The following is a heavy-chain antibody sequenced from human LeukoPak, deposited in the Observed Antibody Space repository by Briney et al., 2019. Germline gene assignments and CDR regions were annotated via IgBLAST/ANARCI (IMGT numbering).Heavy chain of an antibody. CDR3: AKDPGWGAGGPFDY. CDR2: ISGSGGST. J-gene: IGHJ4*02. Sequence: GGSLRLSCAATGFTISSFYMNWVRQAPGKGLEWVSAISGSGGSTYYADSVKGRFTISRDNSKNTLYLQMNSLRAEDTAVYYCAKDPGWGAGGPFDYWGQGTLVTVSS. CDR1: GFTISSFY. D-gene: IGHD1-26*01. V-gene: IGHV3-23*01.